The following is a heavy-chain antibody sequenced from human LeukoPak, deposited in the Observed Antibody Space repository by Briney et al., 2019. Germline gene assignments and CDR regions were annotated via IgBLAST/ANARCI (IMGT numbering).Heavy chain of an antibody. Sequence: SETLSLTCTVSGGSTSSYYWSWIRQPAGKGLEWIGRIYTSGSTNYNPSLKSRVTMSVDTSKNQFSLKLSSVTAADAAVYYCAREIVVVPASPNRYYYYYGMDVWGQGTTVTVSS. J-gene: IGHJ6*02. CDR2: IYTSGST. CDR1: GGSTSSYY. CDR3: AREIVVVPASPNRYYYYYGMDV. D-gene: IGHD2-2*01. V-gene: IGHV4-4*07.